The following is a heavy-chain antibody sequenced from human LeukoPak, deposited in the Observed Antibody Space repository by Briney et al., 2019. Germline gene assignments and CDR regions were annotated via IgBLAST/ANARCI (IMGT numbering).Heavy chain of an antibody. V-gene: IGHV3-48*02. CDR3: ARDKYGDYVFDY. CDR2: ICGNSDTI. Sequence: GGSLRLSCAASGFTFSSYGMNWVRQAPGRGLEWVTDICGNSDTINYADSVKGRFTISRDTAKNSLYLQMNSLRDEDTAVYYCARDKYGDYVFDYWGQGTLVTVSS. J-gene: IGHJ4*02. D-gene: IGHD4-17*01. CDR1: GFTFSSYG.